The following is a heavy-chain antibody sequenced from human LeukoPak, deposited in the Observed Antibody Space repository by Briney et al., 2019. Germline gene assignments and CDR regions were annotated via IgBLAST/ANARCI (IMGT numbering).Heavy chain of an antibody. Sequence: SETLSLTCTVSGGSISSRSYYWGWIRQPPGKGLEWIGHIYYSGSTNYNPSLKSRVTISVDTSKSQFSLKLSSVTAADTAVYYCARKGYSSGFDYFDYWGQGTLVTVSS. CDR3: ARKGYSSGFDYFDY. J-gene: IGHJ4*02. CDR1: GGSISSRSYY. V-gene: IGHV4-61*01. D-gene: IGHD6-19*01. CDR2: IYYSGST.